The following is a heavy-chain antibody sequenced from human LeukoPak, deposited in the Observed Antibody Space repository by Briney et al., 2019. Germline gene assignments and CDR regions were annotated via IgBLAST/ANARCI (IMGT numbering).Heavy chain of an antibody. Sequence: ASVKVSCKASGYTFTRYGISWVRQAPGQGLEWMGWISVYNGNTNYTQKVQGRVTMTTETSTSTAYMELRSLRSDDTAVYYCARDYSRGDPDYWGQGTLVTVSS. CDR3: ARDYSRGDPDY. D-gene: IGHD6-19*01. J-gene: IGHJ4*02. CDR1: GYTFTRYG. CDR2: ISVYNGNT. V-gene: IGHV1-18*01.